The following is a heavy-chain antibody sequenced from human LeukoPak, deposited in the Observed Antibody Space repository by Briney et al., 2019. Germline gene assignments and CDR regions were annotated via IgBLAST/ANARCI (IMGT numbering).Heavy chain of an antibody. V-gene: IGHV4-34*01. CDR1: GGSFSGYY. D-gene: IGHD3-22*01. CDR3: ARHYHYYDSSGYYYWFDP. CDR2: INHSGST. J-gene: IGHJ5*02. Sequence: SETLSLICAFYGGSFSGYYWSWIPQPPGKGLEWSGEINHSGSTNYNPSLKSRVTISVDTSKNQFSLKLSSVTAADTAVYYCARHYHYYDSSGYYYWFDPWGQGTLVTVSS.